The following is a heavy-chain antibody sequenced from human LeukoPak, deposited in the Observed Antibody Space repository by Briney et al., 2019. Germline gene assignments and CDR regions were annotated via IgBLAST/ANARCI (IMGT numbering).Heavy chain of an antibody. D-gene: IGHD5-24*01. V-gene: IGHV3-53*01. Sequence: AGGSLRLSCAASGLTVSSNYMSWVRQAPGKGLEWVSLIYSGGSTYYADSVKGRFTISRDNSKNTLYLQMNSLSAEDTAVYYCARTFVSGDGYKVGYFDYWGQGTLVTVSA. J-gene: IGHJ4*02. CDR1: GLTVSSNY. CDR2: IYSGGST. CDR3: ARTFVSGDGYKVGYFDY.